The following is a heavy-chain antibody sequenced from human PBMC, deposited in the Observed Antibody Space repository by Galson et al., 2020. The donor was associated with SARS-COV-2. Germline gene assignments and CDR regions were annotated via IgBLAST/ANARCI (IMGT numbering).Heavy chain of an antibody. D-gene: IGHD3-10*01. Sequence: ASVKVSCKASGYTFTSYGISWVRQAPGQGLEWMGWISAYNGNINYAQKLQGRVTMTTDTSTSTAYMELRSLRSDDTAVYYCARGKMETPELIWFGGPNYYYYGMHFGGQGTTVTVSS. CDR3: ARGKMETPELIWFGGPNYYYYGMHF. J-gene: IGHJ6*02. V-gene: IGHV1-18*04. CDR2: ISAYNGNI. CDR1: GYTFTSYG.